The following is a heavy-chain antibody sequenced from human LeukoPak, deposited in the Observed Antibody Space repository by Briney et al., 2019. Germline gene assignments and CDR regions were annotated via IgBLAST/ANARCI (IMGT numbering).Heavy chain of an antibody. D-gene: IGHD3-22*01. V-gene: IGHV5-51*01. Sequence: ESLKISCKGSGYSFSTYWIGWVRQMPGKGLELLGTIYPGDSDTRYSPSFQGQVTISADKSINTTFLQWSSLKATDTAMYFCARRGHYDSSGYYPFDYWGQGTLVTVSS. CDR3: ARRGHYDSSGYYPFDY. CDR2: IYPGDSDT. CDR1: GYSFSTYW. J-gene: IGHJ4*02.